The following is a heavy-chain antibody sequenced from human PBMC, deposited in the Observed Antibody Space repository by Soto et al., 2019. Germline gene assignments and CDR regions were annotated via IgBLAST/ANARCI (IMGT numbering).Heavy chain of an antibody. J-gene: IGHJ4*02. V-gene: IGHV3-21*01. CDR1: GFIFSGGS. CDR3: ARVAY. Sequence: PLGCLRICGESGGFIFSGGSMNWVRQVPGKGLEWVASISSASSETWYADSVKGRFIISRDNAQNSLFLQMNTLRPEDSAIYYCARVAYWFPGTQVTVSS. CDR2: ISSASSET.